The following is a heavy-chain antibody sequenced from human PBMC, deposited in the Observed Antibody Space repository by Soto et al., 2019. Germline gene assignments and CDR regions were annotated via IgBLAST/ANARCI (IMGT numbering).Heavy chain of an antibody. CDR1: GGSISSGGYY. CDR2: IYYSGST. V-gene: IGHV4-31*03. Sequence: PSETLSLTCTVSGGSISSGGYYWSWIRQHPGKGLEWIGYIYYSGSTYYNPSLKSRVTISVDTSKNQFSLKLSSVTAADTAVYYCVRYINYFGGSYPPHVVFDIGGKGKMATFPS. D-gene: IGHD3-16*01. J-gene: IGHJ3*02. CDR3: VRYINYFGGSYPPHVVFDI.